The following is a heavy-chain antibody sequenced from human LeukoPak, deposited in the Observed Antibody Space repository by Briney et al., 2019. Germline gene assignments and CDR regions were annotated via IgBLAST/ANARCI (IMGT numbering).Heavy chain of an antibody. Sequence: GGSLRLSCAASGFTFSSYSMNWVRQAPGKGLEWVSYISSSSSPIYYADAVKGRFTISRDNSKNTLYLQMNSLRAEDTAVYYCARDKKSYSNYFDYWGQGTLVTVSS. CDR2: ISSSSSPI. V-gene: IGHV3-48*01. CDR1: GFTFSSYS. D-gene: IGHD4-11*01. J-gene: IGHJ4*02. CDR3: ARDKKSYSNYFDY.